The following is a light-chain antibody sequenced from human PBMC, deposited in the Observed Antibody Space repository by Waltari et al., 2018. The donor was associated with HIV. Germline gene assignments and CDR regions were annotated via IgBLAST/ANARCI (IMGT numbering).Light chain of an antibody. Sequence: QSALTQPASVSGSPGQSITISCTGTSSDVGSYNLVSWYQQPPGKAPKLMIYEVSKLPSGVYKRFSGSKSGNTASLTISGLQAEDEADYYCCSYANSRLFGGGTKLTVL. CDR3: CSYANSRL. CDR2: EVS. CDR1: SSDVGSYNL. J-gene: IGLJ3*02. V-gene: IGLV2-23*02.